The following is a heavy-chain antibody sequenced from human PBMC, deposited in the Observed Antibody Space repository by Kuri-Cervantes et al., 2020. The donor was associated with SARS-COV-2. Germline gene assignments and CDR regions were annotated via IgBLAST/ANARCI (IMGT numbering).Heavy chain of an antibody. Sequence: ASVKVSCKASGGTFSSYAISWVRQAPGQGLEWMGWINPNSGGTNYAQKFQGRVIMTRDTSISTAYMELSRLRSEDTAVYYCARALGSGSYYNRRNDYYYYGMDVWGQGTTVTVSS. CDR1: GGTFSSYA. CDR2: INPNSGGT. V-gene: IGHV1-2*02. CDR3: ARALGSGSYYNRRNDYYYYGMDV. D-gene: IGHD3-10*01. J-gene: IGHJ6*02.